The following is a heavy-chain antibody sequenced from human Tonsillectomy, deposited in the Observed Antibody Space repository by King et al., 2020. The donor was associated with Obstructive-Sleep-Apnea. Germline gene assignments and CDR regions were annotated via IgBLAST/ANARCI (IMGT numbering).Heavy chain of an antibody. Sequence: VQLVESGGGVVQPGRSLRLSCAASGFTFSSYSMHWVRQAPGKGLEWGALISFDGNKKYYADSVKGRFTISRDNSKSALCLQMNSLRAEDTAVYYCAYFDSSGYYSYFDSWGQGTLVTVSS. CDR2: ISFDGNKK. V-gene: IGHV3-30-3*01. D-gene: IGHD3-22*01. CDR1: GFTFSSYS. CDR3: AYFDSSGYYSYFDS. J-gene: IGHJ4*02.